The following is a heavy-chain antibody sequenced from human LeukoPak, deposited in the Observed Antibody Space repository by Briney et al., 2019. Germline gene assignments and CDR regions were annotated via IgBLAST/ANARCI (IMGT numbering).Heavy chain of an antibody. CDR3: ARGTYDSSGLTSFDY. CDR2: IKQDGSDM. J-gene: IGHJ4*02. Sequence: GGSLRLSCVASGFTFSNNWMIWVRQAPGKGLEWVAHIKQDGSDMYYLDSVKGRFTVSRDNAKNSLYLQMTSLRAEDTAVYYCARGTYDSSGLTSFDYWGQGTLVTVSS. CDR1: GFTFSNNW. D-gene: IGHD3-22*01. V-gene: IGHV3-7*01.